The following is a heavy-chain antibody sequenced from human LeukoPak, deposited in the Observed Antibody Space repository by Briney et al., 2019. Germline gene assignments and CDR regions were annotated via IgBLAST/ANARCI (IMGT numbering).Heavy chain of an antibody. D-gene: IGHD6-13*01. Sequence: PGGSLRLSCVASGFTLSSYNMNWVRQAPAKGLEWVSSISSSSSYIYYTDSVKGRFSISRDNAKKSLYLQMNSLRAEDTAVYYCARVAEAAAFDYWGQGTMVTVSS. J-gene: IGHJ4*02. CDR1: GFTLSSYN. CDR2: ISSSSSYI. V-gene: IGHV3-21*01. CDR3: ARVAEAAAFDY.